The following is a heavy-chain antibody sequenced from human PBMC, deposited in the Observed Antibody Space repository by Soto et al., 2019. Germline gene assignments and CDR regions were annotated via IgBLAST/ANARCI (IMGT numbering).Heavy chain of an antibody. V-gene: IGHV3-23*01. J-gene: IGHJ4*02. D-gene: IGHD2-15*01. Sequence: EVQVLESGGGLVQPGGSLRLSCAASGFTFINYPMSWVRQAPGKGLEWVSAVSRSGDNTNYADSVKGRFTISRDNSKNMVFLQMNSLRAEDTAVYYCAKGGWLDDWGQGTLVSVSS. CDR1: GFTFINYP. CDR2: VSRSGDNT. CDR3: AKGGWLDD.